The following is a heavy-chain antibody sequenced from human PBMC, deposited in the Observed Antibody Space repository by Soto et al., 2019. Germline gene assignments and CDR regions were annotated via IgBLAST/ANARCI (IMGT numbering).Heavy chain of an antibody. J-gene: IGHJ6*02. CDR3: ARDLRYCSSTSCPYGMDV. CDR1: GAPITWGDYS. V-gene: IGHV4-30-2*01. CDR2: IFHGGST. Sequence: KPSETLSLTCAISGAPITWGDYSWNWIRQPPGKGLEWIGYIFHGGSTYYNPSLKSRVTISVDTSKNQFSLKLSSVTAADTAVYYCARDLRYCSSTSCPYGMDVWGQGTTVTVSS. D-gene: IGHD2-2*01.